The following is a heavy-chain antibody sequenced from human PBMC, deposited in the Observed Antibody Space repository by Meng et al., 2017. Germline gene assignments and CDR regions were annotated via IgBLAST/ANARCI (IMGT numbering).Heavy chain of an antibody. V-gene: IGHV5-51*01. Sequence: KVSCKGSGYSFTSYWIGWVRQMPGKGLEWMGIIYPGYSDTRYSPSFQGQVTISTDKSISTAYLQWSSLKASDTAMYYCARLSLGASSGSYGYYYYGMDVWGQGTTVTVSS. CDR2: IYPGYSDT. D-gene: IGHD3-22*01. CDR1: GYSFTSYW. CDR3: ARLSLGASSGSYGYYYYGMDV. J-gene: IGHJ6*02.